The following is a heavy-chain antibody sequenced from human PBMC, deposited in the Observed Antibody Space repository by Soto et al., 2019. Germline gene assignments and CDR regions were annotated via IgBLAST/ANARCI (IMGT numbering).Heavy chain of an antibody. V-gene: IGHV3-33*01. J-gene: IGHJ4*02. CDR2: IWYDGSNK. D-gene: IGHD2-8*01. CDR3: ARDEYCTNGVCDNAAAPY. CDR1: GFTFSSYG. Sequence: PGGSLRLSCAASGFTFSSYGMHWARLAPGKGLEWVAVIWYDGSNKYYADSVKGRFTISRDNSKNTLYLQINSLRAEDTAVYYCARDEYCTNGVCDNAAAPYWGQGP.